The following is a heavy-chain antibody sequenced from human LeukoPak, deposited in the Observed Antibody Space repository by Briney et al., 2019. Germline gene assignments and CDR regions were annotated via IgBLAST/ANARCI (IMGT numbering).Heavy chain of an antibody. V-gene: IGHV3-23*01. D-gene: IGHD2-15*01. CDR3: AKDRPTKGVVVAATNWFDP. CDR2: ISGSGGST. J-gene: IGHJ5*02. Sequence: PGGSLRLSCAASGFTVSSNYMSWVRQAPGKGLEWVSAISGSGGSTYYADSVKGRFTISRDNSKNTLYLQMNSLRAEDTAVYYCAKDRPTKGVVVAATNWFDPWGQGTLVTVSS. CDR1: GFTVSSNY.